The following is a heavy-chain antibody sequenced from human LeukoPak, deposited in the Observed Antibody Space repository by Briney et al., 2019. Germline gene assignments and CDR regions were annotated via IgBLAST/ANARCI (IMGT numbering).Heavy chain of an antibody. CDR2: ISSSSSYI. V-gene: IGHV3-21*01. D-gene: IGHD4-17*01. CDR1: GFTFSSYS. J-gene: IGHJ4*02. Sequence: GGSLRLSCAASGFTFSSYSMNWVRQAPGKGLEWVSSISSSSSYIYYADSVKGRFTISRDNAKNSLYLQMNSLRAEDTAVYYCARDGTTLYDYGDHFDYWGQGTLVTVSS. CDR3: ARDGTTLYDYGDHFDY.